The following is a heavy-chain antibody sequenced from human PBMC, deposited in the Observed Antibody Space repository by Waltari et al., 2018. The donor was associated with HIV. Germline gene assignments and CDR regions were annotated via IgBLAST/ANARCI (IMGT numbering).Heavy chain of an antibody. CDR1: RFTFSSCW. J-gene: IGHJ4*02. Sequence: EVQLVESGGGLVQPGGSLRLSCAASRFTFSSCWMSWVRQAPGKGLEWVANINQVGSEKYYVDNVKGRFTNTRDNAKNSLLLQMNSLRAEDTAVYYCATEFGDHCEGSGYANWGQGTQVIVSS. CDR3: ATEFGDHCEGSGYAN. D-gene: IGHD3-22*01. CDR2: INQVGSEK. V-gene: IGHV3-7*01.